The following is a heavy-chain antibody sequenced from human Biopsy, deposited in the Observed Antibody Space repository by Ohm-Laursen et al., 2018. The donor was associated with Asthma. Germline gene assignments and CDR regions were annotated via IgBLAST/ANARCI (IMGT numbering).Heavy chain of an antibody. CDR3: AKAERYLDWYWFDP. Sequence: SLRLSCSASGFTFSSYAMHWVRQAPGKGLEWVAVISYDGSNKYYADSVKGRFTISRDNSKNTLYLQTNSLRAEDTAVYYCAKAERYLDWYWFDPWGQGTLVTVSS. CDR2: ISYDGSNK. V-gene: IGHV3-30-3*01. J-gene: IGHJ5*02. D-gene: IGHD3-9*01. CDR1: GFTFSSYA.